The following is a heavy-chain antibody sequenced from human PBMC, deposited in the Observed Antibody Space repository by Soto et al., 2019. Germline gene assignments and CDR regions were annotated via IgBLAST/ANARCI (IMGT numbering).Heavy chain of an antibody. CDR3: ARDDDSSGYSRLDY. CDR1: GGTFSSYA. J-gene: IGHJ4*02. V-gene: IGHV1-69*13. D-gene: IGHD3-22*01. CDR2: IIPIFGTA. Sequence: ASVKVSCKASGGTFSSYAISWVRQAPGQGLEWMGGIIPIFGTASYAQKFQGRVTITADESTSTAYMELSSLRSEDTAVYYCARDDDSSGYSRLDYWGQGTLVTVSS.